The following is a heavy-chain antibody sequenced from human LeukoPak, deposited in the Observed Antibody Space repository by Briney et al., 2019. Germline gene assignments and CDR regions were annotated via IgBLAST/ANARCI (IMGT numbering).Heavy chain of an antibody. J-gene: IGHJ6*02. CDR1: GYTFTSYA. D-gene: IGHD6-19*01. CDR3: AREVGSGWYYYYGMDV. Sequence: ASVKVSCKASGYTFTSYAMHWVRQAPGQRLEWMGWINAGNGNTKYSQKFQGRVTITRDTSASTAYMELSSLRSEDTAVYYCAREVGSGWYYYYGMDVWGQGTTVTASS. CDR2: INAGNGNT. V-gene: IGHV1-3*01.